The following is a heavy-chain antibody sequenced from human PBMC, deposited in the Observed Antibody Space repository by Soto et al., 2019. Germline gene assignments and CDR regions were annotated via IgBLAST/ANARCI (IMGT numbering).Heavy chain of an antibody. Sequence: SVKDSCKASGGTFSRHAINWVRQAPGHGLQWMGGIVPLFGTTNYAQKFQGRVTITADESTSTAHMELRSLRSEDTAVYYCARDYGHDCSGGNCYFYFWGQGTLV. D-gene: IGHD2-15*01. CDR2: IVPLFGTT. J-gene: IGHJ4*02. CDR3: ARDYGHDCSGGNCYFYF. V-gene: IGHV1-69*13. CDR1: GGTFSRHA.